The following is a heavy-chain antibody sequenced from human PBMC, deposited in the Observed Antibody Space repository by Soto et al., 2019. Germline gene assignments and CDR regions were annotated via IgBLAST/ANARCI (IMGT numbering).Heavy chain of an antibody. Sequence: QVQLQQWGAGLLKPSETLSLTCAVYGGSFSGYYWSWIRQSPGRGLEWIGEINHSGSTNYNPSLKRRVTMSVDTSKSQFSLKLDSVTASDTAVYYCARYYDFWSASTRYYFDYWGPGTLVTVSS. D-gene: IGHD3-3*01. V-gene: IGHV4-34*01. CDR2: INHSGST. J-gene: IGHJ4*02. CDR3: ARYYDFWSASTRYYFDY. CDR1: GGSFSGYY.